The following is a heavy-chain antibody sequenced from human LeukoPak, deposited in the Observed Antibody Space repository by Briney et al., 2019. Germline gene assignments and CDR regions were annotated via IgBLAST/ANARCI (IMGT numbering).Heavy chain of an antibody. CDR1: GGSFSGYY. D-gene: IGHD3-10*01. J-gene: IGHJ4*02. CDR2: INHSGST. Sequence: SETLSLTCAVYGGSFSGYYWSWIRQPPGKGLEWIGEINHSGSTDYNPSLKSRVTISVDTSKNQFSLKLSSVTAADTAVYYCRFGELGISYFDYWGQGTLVTVSS. CDR3: RFGELGISYFDY. V-gene: IGHV4-34*01.